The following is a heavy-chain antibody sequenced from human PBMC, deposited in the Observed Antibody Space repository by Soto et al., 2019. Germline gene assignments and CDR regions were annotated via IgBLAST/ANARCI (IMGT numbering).Heavy chain of an antibody. J-gene: IGHJ5*02. CDR3: ARGTPSPLTVRSSRGPWFDP. Sequence: SETLSLTCTVSGGSISSYYWSWIRQPPGKGLEWIGYMYYGGRTNYNPSLKSRVTISVDTSKMQVSLKLSSVTAEDTAVYFCARGTPSPLTVRSSRGPWFDPWGQGTLVTVS. V-gene: IGHV4-59*08. D-gene: IGHD2-15*01. CDR1: GGSISSYY. CDR2: MYYGGRT.